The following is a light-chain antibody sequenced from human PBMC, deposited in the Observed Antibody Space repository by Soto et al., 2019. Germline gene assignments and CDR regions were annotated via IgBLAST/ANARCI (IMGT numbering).Light chain of an antibody. CDR1: RSNIGSNP. V-gene: IGLV1-44*01. J-gene: IGLJ1*01. CDR3: AAWDDSLYGRV. CDR2: SNN. Sequence: QSVLPQPPSSNGTPGQRVTISCSGSRSNIGSNPVNWYQQLPGTAPKLLIDSNNQWPSGVPDRFSGSRSGTSASLAISGLQSEDEADYYCAAWDDSLYGRVFGTGTKVTVL.